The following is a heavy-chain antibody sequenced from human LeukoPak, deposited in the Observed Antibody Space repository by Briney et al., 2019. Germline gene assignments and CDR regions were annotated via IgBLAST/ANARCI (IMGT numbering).Heavy chain of an antibody. V-gene: IGHV3-23*01. CDR2: ISGSGDST. J-gene: IGHJ3*02. CDR3: AKDRAIGAAATGAFDM. D-gene: IGHD6-13*01. CDR1: GFTLSSYA. Sequence: PGGSLRLSCAASGFTLSSYATSWVRQAPGKGLEWVSAISGSGDSTYYADSVKGRFTISRDNSKNTLYLQMNSLRAEDTAVYYCAKDRAIGAAATGAFDMWGQGTLVTVSS.